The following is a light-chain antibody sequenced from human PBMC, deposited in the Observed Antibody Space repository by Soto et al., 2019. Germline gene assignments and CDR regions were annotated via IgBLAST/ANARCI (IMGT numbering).Light chain of an antibody. CDR2: GAS. CDR1: QSVRSNY. Sequence: EIVLTQSPGTLSLSSGERATLSCRASQSVRSNYLAWYQQKPGQAPRLLIDGASSRATGIPDRFGGSGSGTDFTLTISRLEPEDLAVYYCQQYASSPLTFGGGPKVEIK. J-gene: IGKJ4*01. CDR3: QQYASSPLT. V-gene: IGKV3-20*01.